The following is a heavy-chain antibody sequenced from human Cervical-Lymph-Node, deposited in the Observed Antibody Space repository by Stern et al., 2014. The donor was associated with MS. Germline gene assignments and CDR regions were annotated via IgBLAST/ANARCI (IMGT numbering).Heavy chain of an antibody. CDR3: VRDLSRDSRTPTDY. CDR1: GFTFTDYY. V-gene: IGHV3-11*01. Sequence: VQLVESGGGFVKPGGSLRLSCAASGFTFTDYYMSWIRQAPGKGPEWISYISRGGTSTYYADSVQGRFTISRDNAKNSLYLQMDSLRAGDTAVYYCVRDLSRDSRTPTDYWGQGTLVTVSS. CDR2: ISRGGTST. D-gene: IGHD3-22*01. J-gene: IGHJ4*02.